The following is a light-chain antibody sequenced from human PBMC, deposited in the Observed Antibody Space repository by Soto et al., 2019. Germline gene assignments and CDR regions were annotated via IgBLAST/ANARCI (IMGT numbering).Light chain of an antibody. CDR2: GAS. V-gene: IGKV3-15*01. J-gene: IGKJ5*01. CDR3: QQYNNWPPIT. Sequence: EIVLTQSPATLSLSPGERATLSCRASQSVSSYLAWYQQKPGQPPRLLIYGASTRATGVPARFTGSESGSEFTLTISSLQSEDFAVYYCQQYNNWPPITFGQGTRLEIK. CDR1: QSVSSY.